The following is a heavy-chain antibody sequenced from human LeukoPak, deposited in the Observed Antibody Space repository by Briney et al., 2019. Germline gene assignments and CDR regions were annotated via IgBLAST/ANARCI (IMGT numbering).Heavy chain of an antibody. V-gene: IGHV3-48*04. CDR2: ISSSSSTI. CDR3: ARDKDVYFDY. J-gene: IGHJ4*02. CDR1: GXTFSSYS. Sequence: GGSLRLSCAASGXTFSSYSMNWVRQAPGKGLEWVSYISSSSSTIYYADSVKGRITISRDNAKNSLYLQMNSLRVEDTAVYYCARDKDVYFDYWGQGALVTVSS.